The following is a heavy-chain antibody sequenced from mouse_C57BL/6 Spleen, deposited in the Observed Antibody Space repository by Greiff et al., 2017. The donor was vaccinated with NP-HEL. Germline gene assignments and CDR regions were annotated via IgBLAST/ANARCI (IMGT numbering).Heavy chain of an antibody. CDR3: ARFITTVVARYYAMDY. CDR1: GYTFTDYN. J-gene: IGHJ4*01. Sequence: VQLQQSGPELVKPGASVKIPCKASGYTFTDYNMDWVKQSHGKSLEWIGDINPNNGGTIYNQKFKGKATLTVDKSSSTAYMELRSLTSEDTAVYYCARFITTVVARYYAMDYWGQGTSVTVSS. CDR2: INPNNGGT. D-gene: IGHD1-1*01. V-gene: IGHV1-18*01.